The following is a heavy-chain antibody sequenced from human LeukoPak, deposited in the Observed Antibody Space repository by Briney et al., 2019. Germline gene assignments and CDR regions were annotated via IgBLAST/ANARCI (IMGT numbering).Heavy chain of an antibody. D-gene: IGHD5-18*01. CDR2: IDYRGST. V-gene: IGHV4-59*01. CDR3: ARSRSGYSYGHAAFDI. Sequence: SETLSLTCTVSGVSISSYYWSWIRQPPGKGLEWIAYIDYRGSTTYNPSLKSRVTISVDTSRNQFSLKLSSVTAADTAVYYCARSRSGYSYGHAAFDIWGQGTTVTVSS. J-gene: IGHJ3*02. CDR1: GVSISSYY.